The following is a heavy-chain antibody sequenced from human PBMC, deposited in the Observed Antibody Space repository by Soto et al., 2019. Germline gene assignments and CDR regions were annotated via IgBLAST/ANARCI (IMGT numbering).Heavy chain of an antibody. CDR1: GFTFSSYW. Sequence: PGGSLRLSCAASGFTFSSYWMSWVRQAPGKGLEWVANIKQDGSEKYYVDSVKGRFTISRDNAKNSLYLQMNSLRAEDTAVYYCARDGSVVVVAATPLEGWGQGTLVTVSS. CDR3: ARDGSVVVVAATPLEG. V-gene: IGHV3-7*03. CDR2: IKQDGSEK. J-gene: IGHJ4*02. D-gene: IGHD2-15*01.